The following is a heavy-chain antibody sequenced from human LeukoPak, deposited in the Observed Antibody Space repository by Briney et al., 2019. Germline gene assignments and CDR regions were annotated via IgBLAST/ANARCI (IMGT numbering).Heavy chain of an antibody. CDR1: GGTFSSYA. CDR3: ARGLGYCSGGGCYALYYYYGMDV. J-gene: IGHJ6*02. D-gene: IGHD2-15*01. CDR2: INAGNGNT. Sequence: GASVKVSCKASGGTFSSYAISWVRQAPGQGLEWMGWINAGNGNTKYSQKFQGRVTITRDTSASTAYMYLSSLRSEDTAVYYCARGLGYCSGGGCYALYYYYGMDVWGQGTTVTVSS. V-gene: IGHV1-3*01.